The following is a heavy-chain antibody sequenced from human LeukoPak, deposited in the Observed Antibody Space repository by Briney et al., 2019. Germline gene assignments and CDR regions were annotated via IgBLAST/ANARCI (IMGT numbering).Heavy chain of an antibody. CDR2: INNAGSNT. CDR1: GFIFNSYE. D-gene: IGHD4-11*01. CDR3: ATYSILNAREFRY. Sequence: GRSLRLSCAASGFIFNSYEMHWVRQAPGKGLVWVSRINNAGSNTVYVDSVKGRFTISRDNAKNSVYLQMNSLGADDTAVYYCATYSILNAREFRYWGQGTLVTVTS. V-gene: IGHV3-74*01. J-gene: IGHJ1*01.